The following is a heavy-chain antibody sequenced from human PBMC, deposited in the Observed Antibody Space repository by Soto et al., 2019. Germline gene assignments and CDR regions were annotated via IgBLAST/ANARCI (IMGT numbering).Heavy chain of an antibody. V-gene: IGHV4-59*08. CDR3: ARRRAFDI. J-gene: IGHJ3*02. CDR2: IYYSGST. CDR1: AGSISSYY. Sequence: TETLSLTCTVSAGSISSYYWSWIRQPPGKGLEWIGYIYYSGSTNYNPSLKSRVTISVDTSKNQFSLKLSSVTAADTAVYYCARRRAFDIWGQGTMVTVSS.